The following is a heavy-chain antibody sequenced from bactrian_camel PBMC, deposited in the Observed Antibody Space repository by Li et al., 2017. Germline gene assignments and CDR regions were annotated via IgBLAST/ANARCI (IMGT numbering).Heavy chain of an antibody. D-gene: IGHD3*01. V-gene: IGHV3-3*01. CDR2: TYRSGGGT. Sequence: HVQLVESGGGQVEAGGSLRLSCVVSGHAERHNCMAWFRQPPGQERVAVAATYRSGGGTWYGSPVKGRFTISHDNAKNTAYLQMNSLKPEDTAIYYCAAAKGLPDLLRGGYLSARSYNYWGRGTQVTVS. J-gene: IGHJ4*01. CDR1: GHAERHNC. CDR3: AAAKGLPDLLRGGYLSARSYNY.